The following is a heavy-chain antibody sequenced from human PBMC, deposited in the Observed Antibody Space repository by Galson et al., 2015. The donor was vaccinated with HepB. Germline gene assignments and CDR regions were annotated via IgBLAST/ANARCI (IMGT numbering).Heavy chain of an antibody. CDR2: IKQDGSEK. CDR1: GFTFSSYW. CDR3: ARGGYEMADNNFDY. D-gene: IGHD5-24*01. Sequence: SLRLSCAASGFTFSSYWMSWVRQAPGKGLEWVANIKQDGSEKYYVDSVKGRFTISRDNAKNSLYLQMNSLRAEDTAVYYCARGGYEMADNNFDYWGQGTLVTVSS. V-gene: IGHV3-7*01. J-gene: IGHJ4*02.